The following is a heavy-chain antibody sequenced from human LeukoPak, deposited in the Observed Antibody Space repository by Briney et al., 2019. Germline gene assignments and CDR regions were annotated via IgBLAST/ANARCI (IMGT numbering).Heavy chain of an antibody. J-gene: IGHJ4*02. Sequence: SVKVSCKASGFTFTSSAMQWVRQARGQRLEWIGWIVVGSGNTNYAQKFQERVTITRDMSTSTAYMELSSLRSEDTAVYYCAATRVGATRFYFDYWGQGTLVTVSS. CDR2: IVVGSGNT. CDR1: GFTFTSSA. V-gene: IGHV1-58*02. CDR3: AATRVGATRFYFDY. D-gene: IGHD1-26*01.